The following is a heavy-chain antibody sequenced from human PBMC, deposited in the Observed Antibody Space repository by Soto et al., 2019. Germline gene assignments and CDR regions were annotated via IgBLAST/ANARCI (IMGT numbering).Heavy chain of an antibody. CDR3: ARPGYSSSWYAEYFQH. J-gene: IGHJ1*01. D-gene: IGHD6-13*01. CDR2: ISYDGSNK. CDR1: GFTFSNYA. Sequence: GSLRLSCAASGFTFSNYAMRWVRQAPGKGLEWVAVISYDGSNKYHADSVKGRFTISRDNSKNTLYLQMNSLRAEDTAVYYCARPGYSSSWYAEYFQHWGQGTLVTVSS. V-gene: IGHV3-30-3*01.